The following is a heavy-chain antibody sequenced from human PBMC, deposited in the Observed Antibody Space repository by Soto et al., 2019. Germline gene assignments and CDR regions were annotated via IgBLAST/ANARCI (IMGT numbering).Heavy chain of an antibody. Sequence: VASVKVSCKASGYTFTGYYMHWVRQAPGQGLEWMGWINPNSGGTNYAQKFRGWVTMTRDTSISTAYMELSRLRSDDTAVYYCARDNVYDFWSGYSDNWFDPWGQGTLVTVSS. V-gene: IGHV1-2*04. CDR1: GYTFTGYY. D-gene: IGHD3-3*01. J-gene: IGHJ5*02. CDR3: ARDNVYDFWSGYSDNWFDP. CDR2: INPNSGGT.